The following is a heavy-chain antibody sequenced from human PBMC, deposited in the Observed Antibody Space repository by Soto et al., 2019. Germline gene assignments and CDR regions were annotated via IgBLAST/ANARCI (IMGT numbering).Heavy chain of an antibody. CDR1: GYTFTGYY. Sequence: GASVKVSCKASGYTFTGYYMHWVRQAPGQGLEWMGWINPNSGGTNYAQKFQGRVTMTRDTSISTAYMELSRLRSDDTAVYYCARENTIFGVVIKSGMDVWGQGTTVTVSS. CDR3: ARENTIFGVVIKSGMDV. D-gene: IGHD3-3*01. V-gene: IGHV1-2*02. CDR2: INPNSGGT. J-gene: IGHJ6*02.